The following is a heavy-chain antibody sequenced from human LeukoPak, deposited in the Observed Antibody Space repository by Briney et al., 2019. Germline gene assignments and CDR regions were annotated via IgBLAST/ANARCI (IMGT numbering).Heavy chain of an antibody. D-gene: IGHD5-18*01. CDR2: ISSSSRYI. Sequence: GGSVSLFCAACGFTLSKHSMIWPRQARGKGLVGVSSISSSSRYIYYVHSVKGRFTISRDNAQNSPDLELYGLRAEDPAVYYWARAYNYGHNYCFDYWGQGTLVTVSP. J-gene: IGHJ4*02. V-gene: IGHV3-21*01. CDR1: GFTLSKHS. CDR3: ARAYNYGHNYCFDY.